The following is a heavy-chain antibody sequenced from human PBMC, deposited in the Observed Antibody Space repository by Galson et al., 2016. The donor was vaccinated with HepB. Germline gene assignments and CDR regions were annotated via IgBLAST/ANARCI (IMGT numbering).Heavy chain of an antibody. Sequence: PALVKPTQTLTLTCTFSGFSLSTSGVGVGWIRQPPGKALEWLALIYWDDDKRYSPSLKSRLTITKDTSKNQVVLTMTNMDPVDTATYYCAHSHYYSSGSCFAYWGQGTLGTVSS. CDR1: GFSLSTSGVG. CDR2: IYWDDDK. V-gene: IGHV2-5*02. CDR3: AHSHYYSSGSCFAY. J-gene: IGHJ4*02. D-gene: IGHD3-10*01.